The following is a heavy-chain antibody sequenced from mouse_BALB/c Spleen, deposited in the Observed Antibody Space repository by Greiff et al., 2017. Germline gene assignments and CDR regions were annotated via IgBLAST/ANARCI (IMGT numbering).Heavy chain of an antibody. J-gene: IGHJ4*01. V-gene: IGHV2-2*02. D-gene: IGHD2-3*01. CDR2: IWSGGST. Sequence: VQGVESGPGLVQPSQSLSITCTVSGFSLTSYGVHWVRQSPGKGLEWLGVIWSGGSTDYNAAFISRLSISKDNSKSQVFFKMNSLQANDTAIYYCASSMILYAMDYWGQGTSVTVSS. CDR1: GFSLTSYG. CDR3: ASSMILYAMDY.